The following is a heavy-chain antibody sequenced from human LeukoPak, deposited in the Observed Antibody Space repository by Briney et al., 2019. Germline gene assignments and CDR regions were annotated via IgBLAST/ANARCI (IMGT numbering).Heavy chain of an antibody. CDR1: GGSISSYY. V-gene: IGHV4-4*07. D-gene: IGHD3-22*01. Sequence: SETLSLTCTVSGGSISSYYWSWIRQPAGKGLEWIGRIYTSGSTNYNPSLKSRVTMSVDTSKNQFALKLSSVTAADTAVYYCARDANNYYDSSGLDYWGQGTLVTVSS. CDR2: IYTSGST. J-gene: IGHJ4*02. CDR3: ARDANNYYDSSGLDY.